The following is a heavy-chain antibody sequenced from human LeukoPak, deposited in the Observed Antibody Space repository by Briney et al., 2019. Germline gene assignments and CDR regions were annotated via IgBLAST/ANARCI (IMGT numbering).Heavy chain of an antibody. CDR3: ARQVSDYMDV. V-gene: IGHV4-39*01. J-gene: IGHJ6*03. CDR1: GGSISTSNYY. Sequence: NPSETLSLTCTVSGGSISTSNYYWGWTRQPPGKGLEWIGSIYYSGSTYYNPSLKSRVTISVDTSKNQFSLKLSSVTAADTAVYYCARQVSDYMDVWGKGTTVTISS. CDR2: IYYSGST.